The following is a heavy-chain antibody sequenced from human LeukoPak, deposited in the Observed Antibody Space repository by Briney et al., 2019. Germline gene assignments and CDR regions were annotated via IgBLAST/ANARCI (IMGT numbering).Heavy chain of an antibody. Sequence: ASVKVSCKASGYTFTDYAIHWVRLAPGQRLEWMGWISAGSGNTKYSRSLQGRVTITRDTSASTAYMELRSLRSEDTAVYYCARDLGYTLSYWGQGTPVTVSS. CDR2: ISAGSGNT. V-gene: IGHV1-3*01. D-gene: IGHD2-2*02. J-gene: IGHJ4*02. CDR1: GYTFTDYA. CDR3: ARDLGYTLSY.